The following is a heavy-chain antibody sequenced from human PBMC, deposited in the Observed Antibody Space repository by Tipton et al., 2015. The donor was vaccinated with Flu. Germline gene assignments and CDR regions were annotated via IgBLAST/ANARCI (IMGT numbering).Heavy chain of an antibody. D-gene: IGHD2-15*01. CDR1: GGSVSSASYY. CDR3: ARDRGHCDGGNCLDSGAEYDL. J-gene: IGHJ5*02. V-gene: IGHV4-61*02. Sequence: TLSLTCTVSGGSVSSASYYWNWIRQPAGRGLEWIGRIYSSGDTHYNPSLKSRVTVSVDTSKNQFSLRLTSVTAADTAVYYCARDRGHCDGGNCLDSGAEYDLWGQGILVTVSS. CDR2: IYSSGDT.